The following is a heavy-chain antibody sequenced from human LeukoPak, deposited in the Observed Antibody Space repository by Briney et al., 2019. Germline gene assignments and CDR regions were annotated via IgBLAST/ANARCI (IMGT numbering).Heavy chain of an antibody. V-gene: IGHV3-15*01. Sequence: GGSLRLSRAASGFTFSNVWMSWVRQAPGKGLEWVGRIKSKADDGAIDYAAPVKGRFTISRDDSKNMLYLQMNSLKTEDTAVYHCITGERRFDSSGYYPYYFDYWGQGTLVTVSS. CDR3: ITGERRFDSSGYYPYYFDY. CDR2: IKSKADDGAI. CDR1: GFTFSNVW. D-gene: IGHD3-22*01. J-gene: IGHJ4*02.